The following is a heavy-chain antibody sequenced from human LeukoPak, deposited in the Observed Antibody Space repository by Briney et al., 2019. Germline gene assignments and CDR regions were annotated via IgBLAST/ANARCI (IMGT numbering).Heavy chain of an antibody. J-gene: IGHJ4*01. Sequence: KPSQTLSLTCTVSGGSISSGSYYWRWIRQPAGKGLEWIGRIYTSGSTNYNPSLKSRVTISVDTSKNQFSLKLSSAMTADEAVVYCARKDTVMGSPGGYDYQGHVALVTVSS. CDR3: ARKDTVMGSPGGYDY. CDR1: GGSISSGSYY. D-gene: IGHD5-18*01. V-gene: IGHV4-61*02. CDR2: IYTSGST.